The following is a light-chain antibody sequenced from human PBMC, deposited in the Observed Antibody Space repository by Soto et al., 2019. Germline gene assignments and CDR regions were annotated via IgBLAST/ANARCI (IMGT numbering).Light chain of an antibody. CDR1: QSVSSK. Sequence: EIVLTQPLDTLSLISEQRATLSYTASQSVSSKLAWYQQRPGQAPRLLIYSASTRATGIPARFSGSGSGTEFTLTISSLQSEDFAVYYCHQYNHWLTWTFGQGTKVDI. J-gene: IGKJ1*01. CDR3: HQYNHWLTWT. CDR2: SAS. V-gene: IGKV3-15*01.